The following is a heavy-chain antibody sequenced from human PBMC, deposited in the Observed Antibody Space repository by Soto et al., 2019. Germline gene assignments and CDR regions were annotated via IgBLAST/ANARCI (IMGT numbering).Heavy chain of an antibody. CDR1: GFTFSSYS. CDR3: ARDHDLPVAGNLGGYYYYYGMDV. V-gene: IGHV3-21*01. D-gene: IGHD6-19*01. CDR2: ISSSSSYI. Sequence: EVQLVESGGGLVKPGGSLRLSCAASGFTFSSYSMNWVRQAPGKGLEWVSSISSSSSYIYYADSVKGRFTISRDNAKNSLYLQMNSLRAEVTAVYYCARDHDLPVAGNLGGYYYYYGMDVWGQGTTVTVSS. J-gene: IGHJ6*02.